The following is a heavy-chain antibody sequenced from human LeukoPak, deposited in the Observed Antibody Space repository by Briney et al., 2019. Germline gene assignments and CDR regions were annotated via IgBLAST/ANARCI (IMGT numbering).Heavy chain of an antibody. D-gene: IGHD5-24*01. V-gene: IGHV4-59*01. CDR1: GGSIGTYY. J-gene: IGHJ4*02. CDR3: ARDTEMALYY. CDR2: IYYSGST. Sequence: SETLSLTCTVSGGSIGTYYWSWIRQPPGKGLEWIGYIYYSGSTNYNPSLKSRLTISVDTSKNQFSLKLSSVTAADTAVYYCARDTEMALYYWGQGTLVTVSS.